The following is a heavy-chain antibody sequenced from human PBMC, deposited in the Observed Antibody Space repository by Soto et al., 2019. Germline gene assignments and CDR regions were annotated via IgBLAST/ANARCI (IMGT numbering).Heavy chain of an antibody. J-gene: IGHJ5*02. Sequence: EVQLVESGGELVQPGGSLRLSCAASGFTFNNYWMHWVRQTPGKGLVWVSRINPDGRRVNYADFVKGRFTITRDNAKNTAYLHMNSLGAEDTAVYYCVRVPSGTYHWLDPWGQGTLVTVSS. CDR1: GFTFNNYW. D-gene: IGHD1-26*01. CDR3: VRVPSGTYHWLDP. V-gene: IGHV3-74*01. CDR2: INPDGRRV.